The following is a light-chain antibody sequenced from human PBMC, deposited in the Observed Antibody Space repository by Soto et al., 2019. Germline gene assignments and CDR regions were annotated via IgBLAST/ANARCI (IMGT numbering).Light chain of an antibody. CDR1: SSDVGGYNY. V-gene: IGLV2-14*01. CDR2: EVN. Sequence: QSALTQPASVSGFPGQSITISCTGTSSDVGGYNYVAWYQQHPGKAPKLMIYEVNNRPSGVSNRFSGSESGNTASLLISGLQADDDAEYYCSSYTSSSTTGVFGTGTKVTVL. J-gene: IGLJ1*01. CDR3: SSYTSSSTTGV.